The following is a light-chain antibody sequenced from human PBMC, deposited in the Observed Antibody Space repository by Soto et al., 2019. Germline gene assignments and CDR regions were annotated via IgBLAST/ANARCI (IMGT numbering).Light chain of an antibody. Sequence: QSALTQPRSVSGSPGQSVTISCTGTSSDVGAYNYVSWYQQHPGKAPKLMIYDVSNGPSGVSNRFSGSKSGNTASLTISGLQAEDEADYYCCSYAGSYTLVFGGGTKVTVL. CDR3: CSYAGSYTLV. CDR1: SSDVGAYNY. J-gene: IGLJ2*01. CDR2: DVS. V-gene: IGLV2-11*01.